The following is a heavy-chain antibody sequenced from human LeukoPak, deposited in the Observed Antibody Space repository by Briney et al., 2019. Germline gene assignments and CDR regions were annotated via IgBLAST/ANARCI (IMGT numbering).Heavy chain of an antibody. CDR3: ARDHEDYGDYGGVY. Sequence: ASVKVSCKASGGTFSSYAISWVRQAPGQGLEWMGRIIPILGIANYAQKFQGRVTITADKSTSTAYMELGSLRSEDTAVYYCARDHEDYGDYGGVYWGQGTLVTVSS. CDR1: GGTFSSYA. CDR2: IIPILGIA. V-gene: IGHV1-69*04. D-gene: IGHD4-17*01. J-gene: IGHJ4*02.